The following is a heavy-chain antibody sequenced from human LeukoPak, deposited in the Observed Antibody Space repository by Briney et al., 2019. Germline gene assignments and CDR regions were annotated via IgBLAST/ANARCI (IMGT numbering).Heavy chain of an antibody. Sequence: GASVKVSCKASGYTFTGYYMHWVRQAPGQGLEWMGWINPNSGGTNYAQKFQGWVTMTRDTSISTAYMELSRLRSEDTAVYYCARADCSGGSCYSVAFDIWGQGTMVTVSS. CDR3: ARADCSGGSCYSVAFDI. CDR2: INPNSGGT. D-gene: IGHD2-15*01. V-gene: IGHV1-2*04. J-gene: IGHJ3*02. CDR1: GYTFTGYY.